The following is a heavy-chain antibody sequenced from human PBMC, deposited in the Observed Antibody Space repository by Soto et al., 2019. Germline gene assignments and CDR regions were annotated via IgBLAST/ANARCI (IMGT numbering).Heavy chain of an antibody. V-gene: IGHV4-61*08. D-gene: IGHD3-10*01. J-gene: IGHJ6*02. CDR3: ARSPNYYYYGFDV. CDR2: IYYSGST. Sequence: SETLSLTCTVSGGSVSSGDYFWSWLRQSPGKRLEWIAYIYYSGSTNYNPSLKSRATISVDTSKSQVSLTLTSMTAADAALYYCARSPNYYYYGFDVWGQGAAVTVSS. CDR1: GGSVSSGDYF.